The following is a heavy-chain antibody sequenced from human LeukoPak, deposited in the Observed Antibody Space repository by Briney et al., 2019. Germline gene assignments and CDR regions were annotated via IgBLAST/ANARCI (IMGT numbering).Heavy chain of an antibody. J-gene: IGHJ4*02. CDR3: APKDYYDSSGYYPDY. CDR2: ISWNSGSI. CDR1: GFTFDDYA. Sequence: PGGSLRLSCAASGFTFDDYAMHWVRQAPGKGLEWVSGISWNSGSIGYADSVKGRFTISRDNAKNSLYLQMNSLRAEDTAVYYCAPKDYYDSSGYYPDYWGQGTLVTVSS. D-gene: IGHD3-22*01. V-gene: IGHV3-9*01.